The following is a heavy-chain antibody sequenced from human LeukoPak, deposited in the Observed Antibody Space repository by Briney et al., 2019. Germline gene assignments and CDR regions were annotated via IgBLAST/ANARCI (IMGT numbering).Heavy chain of an antibody. CDR2: IYPGDSDT. J-gene: IGHJ4*02. CDR3: ARQGEYYGSGKTSDY. V-gene: IGHV5-51*01. CDR1: GYSFTNFW. Sequence: GESLKISCKGSGYSFTNFWIGWVRQMPGKGLEWMGIIYPGDSDTRYSPSFQGLVTVSADKSVGIAYLQWSSLKASDTAMYYCARQGEYYGSGKTSDYWGQGTLVTVSS. D-gene: IGHD3-10*01.